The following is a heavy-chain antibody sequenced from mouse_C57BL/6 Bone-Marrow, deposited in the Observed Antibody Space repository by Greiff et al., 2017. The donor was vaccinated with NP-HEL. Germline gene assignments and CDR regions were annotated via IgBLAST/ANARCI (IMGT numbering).Heavy chain of an antibody. J-gene: IGHJ3*01. V-gene: IGHV1-81*01. CDR2: IYPRSGNT. D-gene: IGHD4-1*01. Sequence: VQLQQSGAELARPGASVKLSCKASGYTFTSYGISWVKQRTGQGLEWIGEIYPRSGNTYYNEKFKGKATLTADKSSSTAYMELRSLTSEDSAVYFCARWEGFAYWGQGTLVTVSA. CDR3: ARWEGFAY. CDR1: GYTFTSYG.